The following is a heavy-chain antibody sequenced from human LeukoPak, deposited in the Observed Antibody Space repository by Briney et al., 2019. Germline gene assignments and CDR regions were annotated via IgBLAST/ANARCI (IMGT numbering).Heavy chain of an antibody. CDR2: IYYSGST. J-gene: IGHJ4*02. CDR3: ARLASGSYGPLTPFDY. CDR1: GGXISSYY. Sequence: SDTLSLTCNVSGGXISSYYCSWIRQPPGKGLEWIGDIYYSGSTNYNPSLKSRVTISVDTSKNQFSLRLSSVTAADTAVYYSARLASGSYGPLTPFDYWGQGTLVTVSS. D-gene: IGHD1-26*01. V-gene: IGHV4-59*08.